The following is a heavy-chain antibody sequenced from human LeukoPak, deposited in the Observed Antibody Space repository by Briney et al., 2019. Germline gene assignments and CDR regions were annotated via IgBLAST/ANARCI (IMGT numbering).Heavy chain of an antibody. CDR2: NSAYNGNT. CDR1: RYTFTSYG. J-gene: IGHJ4*02. Sequence: ASVKVSCKASRYTFTSYGISGLRQAPGQGLEWMGWNSAYNGNTNYAQKLQGRVTMTTDTSPSTAYMELRSLRSDDTAVYYCARMGIVGATDFDYWGQGTLVTVSS. D-gene: IGHD1-26*01. CDR3: ARMGIVGATDFDY. V-gene: IGHV1-18*01.